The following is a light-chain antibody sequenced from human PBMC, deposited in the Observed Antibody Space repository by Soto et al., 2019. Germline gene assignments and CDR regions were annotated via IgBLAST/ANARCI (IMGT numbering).Light chain of an antibody. CDR1: QSVTSS. CDR2: GAS. Sequence: ELVLPRSPASLSLSRVEKPNLCCRASQSVTSSLVWYQQKPGQAPRLLIYGASTRATGIPARFSGSGSGTEFTLTIRGLQSEDFAVYYCQQYNNWPPITVGQGKRRAIK. CDR3: QQYNNWPPIT. J-gene: IGKJ5*01. V-gene: IGKV3-15*01.